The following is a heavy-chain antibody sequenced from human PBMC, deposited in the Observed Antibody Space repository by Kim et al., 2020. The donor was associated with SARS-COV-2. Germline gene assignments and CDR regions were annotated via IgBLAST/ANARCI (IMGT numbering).Heavy chain of an antibody. J-gene: IGHJ4*02. Sequence: DSVKGRITISRDNSKNTLYLQMNSLRAEDTAVYYCAREGGIAATGYYFDYWGQGTLVTVSS. V-gene: IGHV3-66*01. CDR3: AREGGIAATGYYFDY. D-gene: IGHD6-13*01.